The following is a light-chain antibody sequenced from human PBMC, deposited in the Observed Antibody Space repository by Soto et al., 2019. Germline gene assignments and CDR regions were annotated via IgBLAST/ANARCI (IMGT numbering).Light chain of an antibody. J-gene: IGKJ5*01. V-gene: IGKV2D-29*02. CDR1: QSLLHITGETF. CDR3: MQSTQLPPT. CDR2: EVS. Sequence: DVVMTQTPLSLSVAPGQPASISCKSSQSLLHITGETFLFWYLQKPGQSPQLLIYEVSTRVSGAPDRFSGSGSGTDFTLEISRVETYDVGIYYCMQSTQLPPTFGQGTRLGIE.